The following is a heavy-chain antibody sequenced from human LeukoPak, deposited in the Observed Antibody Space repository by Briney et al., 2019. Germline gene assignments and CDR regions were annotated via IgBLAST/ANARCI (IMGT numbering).Heavy chain of an antibody. V-gene: IGHV4-39*01. CDR1: GGSISSSSYY. J-gene: IGHJ4*02. CDR3: ARHTGSSPYAPGHFDY. Sequence: SETLSLTCTVSGGSISSSSYYWGWIRQPPGKGLEWIGSIYYSGSTYYNPSLKSRVTISVDTSKNQFSLKLSSVTAADTAVYYCARHTGSSPYAPGHFDYWGQGTLVTVSS. D-gene: IGHD6-6*01. CDR2: IYYSGST.